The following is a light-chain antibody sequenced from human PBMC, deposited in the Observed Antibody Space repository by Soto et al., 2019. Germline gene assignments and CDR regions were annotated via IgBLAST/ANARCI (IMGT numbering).Light chain of an antibody. CDR2: DVS. V-gene: IGLV2-11*01. J-gene: IGLJ1*01. CDR3: CSYAGSYTYV. CDR1: SSDVGGYNY. Sequence: QSVLTQPRSVSGSPGQSVTISCTGTSSDVGGYNYVSWYQQHPGKAPKLMIYDVSKRPSGVPDRFSGSKSGNTASPTISGLHAEDEADYYCCSYAGSYTYVFGTGTKVTVL.